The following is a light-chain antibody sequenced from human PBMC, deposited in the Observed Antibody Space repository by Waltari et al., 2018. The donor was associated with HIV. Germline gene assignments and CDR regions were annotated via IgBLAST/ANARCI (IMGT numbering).Light chain of an antibody. CDR2: DVI. CDR3: ASFTTRGTAV. J-gene: IGLJ3*02. CDR1: SSDLCAYTH. Sequence: QSALTQPAPVSGSPGQSITISSTGTSSDLCAYTHVSWYQQHPGNAPKFMIYDVISRPSGVSDRFSGSKSGNTASLTISGLQTEDEADYYCASFTTRGTAVFGGGTKLTVL. V-gene: IGLV2-14*03.